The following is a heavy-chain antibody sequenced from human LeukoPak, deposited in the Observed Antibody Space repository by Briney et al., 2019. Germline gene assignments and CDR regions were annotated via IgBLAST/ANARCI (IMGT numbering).Heavy chain of an antibody. CDR2: ITGGSTTT. D-gene: IGHD2-15*01. CDR3: AREVVVAATRYMDV. Sequence: GGSLRLSCAASGFTFSHYNMNWIRQAPGKGLEWVSYITGGSTTTYYADSVKGRFTMSRDNAKNSLYLLLNSLRAEDTAVYYCAREVVVAATRYMDVWGKGTTVTISS. V-gene: IGHV3-48*04. J-gene: IGHJ6*03. CDR1: GFTFSHYN.